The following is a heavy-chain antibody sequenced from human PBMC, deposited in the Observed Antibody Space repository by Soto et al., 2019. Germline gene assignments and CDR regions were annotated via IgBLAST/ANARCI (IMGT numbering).Heavy chain of an antibody. CDR3: AKAGLTTYPYYLDY. V-gene: IGHV3-23*01. CDR1: GFTFSSYS. D-gene: IGHD3-9*01. CDR2: FRAGGDDGTT. J-gene: IGHJ4*02. Sequence: GGSLRLSCVASGFTFSSYSMSWVRQAPGKGLEWVSGFRAGGDDGTTYYADSVKGRFTISRDNSKNTLFLQMNSLRAEDTAIYYCAKAGLTTYPYYLDYWGQGTPVTVSS.